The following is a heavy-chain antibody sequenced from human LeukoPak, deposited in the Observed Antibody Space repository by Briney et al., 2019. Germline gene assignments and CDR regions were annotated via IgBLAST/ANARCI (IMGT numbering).Heavy chain of an antibody. Sequence: GGSLRLSCAASGFTFSSYWMSWVRQAPGKGLEWVANIKQEGSEKYYVESVKGRFTISRANAKNSLYLQMNSLRAEDTAVYYCAGEGSGVVPAAMGGGYYDYYYMDVWGKGTTVTVSS. D-gene: IGHD2-2*01. CDR3: AGEGSGVVPAAMGGGYYDYYYMDV. V-gene: IGHV3-7*01. CDR1: GFTFSSYW. J-gene: IGHJ6*03. CDR2: IKQEGSEK.